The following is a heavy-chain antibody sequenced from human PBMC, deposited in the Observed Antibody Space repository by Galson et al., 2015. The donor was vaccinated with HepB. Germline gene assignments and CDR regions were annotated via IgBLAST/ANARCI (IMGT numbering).Heavy chain of an antibody. J-gene: IGHJ3*02. V-gene: IGHV3-64D*06. CDR1: GFTFSSYA. CDR3: VKGYSSSCYGAFDI. Sequence: SLRLSCAASGFTFSSYAMHWVRQAPGKGLEFVSTICSNGGSTYYADSVKGRFTISRDNPKNTLYLQMSSLRAEDTAVYYCVKGYSSSCYGAFDIWGQGTMVTVSS. CDR2: ICSNGGST. D-gene: IGHD6-13*01.